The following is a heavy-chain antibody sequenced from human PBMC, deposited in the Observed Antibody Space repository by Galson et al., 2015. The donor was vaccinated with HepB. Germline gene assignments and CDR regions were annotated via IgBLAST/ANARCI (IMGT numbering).Heavy chain of an antibody. CDR2: ISAYNGNT. CDR1: GYTFTSYG. J-gene: IGHJ4*02. V-gene: IGHV1-18*01. Sequence: SVKVSCKASGYTFTSYGISWVRQAPGQGLEWMGWISAYNGNTNYAQKLQGRVTMTTDTSTSTAYMELRSLRSDDTAVYYCARGGPRDYYGSGSYYWGQGTLVTVSS. D-gene: IGHD3-10*01. CDR3: ARGGPRDYYGSGSYY.